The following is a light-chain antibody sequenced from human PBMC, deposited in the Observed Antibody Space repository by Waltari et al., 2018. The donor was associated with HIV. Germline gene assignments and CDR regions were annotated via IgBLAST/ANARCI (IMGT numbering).Light chain of an antibody. V-gene: IGLV1-47*01. CDR3: STWDDSLSHWV. CDR1: PSNIGPNF. J-gene: IGLJ3*02. Sequence: QSMLTQPPSASGTPGQHLTFLCSGAPSNIGPNFVFWYQQRPGTAPRPVIYRNDQRPSGFPDRFSGSKSATSASLAISGLRSEDEADYYCSTWDDSLSHWVFGGGTKLTVL. CDR2: RND.